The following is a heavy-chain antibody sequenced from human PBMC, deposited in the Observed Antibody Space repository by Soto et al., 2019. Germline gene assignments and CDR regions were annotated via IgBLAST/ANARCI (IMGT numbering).Heavy chain of an antibody. CDR1: GFTFSDYY. CDR2: ISSSGSTI. Sequence: GSLRLSCAASGFTFSDYYMSWIRQAPGKGLEWVSYISSSGSTIYYADSVKGRFTISRDNAKNSLYLQMNSLRAEDTAVYYCARGSSNYYYYYYYMDVWGKGTTVTVSS. D-gene: IGHD1-1*01. CDR3: ARGSSNYYYYYYYMDV. V-gene: IGHV3-11*01. J-gene: IGHJ6*03.